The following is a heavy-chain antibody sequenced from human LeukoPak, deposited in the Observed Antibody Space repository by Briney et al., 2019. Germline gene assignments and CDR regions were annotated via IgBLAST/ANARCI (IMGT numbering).Heavy chain of an antibody. CDR3: ARSMVRGVIDY. J-gene: IGHJ4*02. V-gene: IGHV4-39*01. CDR1: GVSISSSSYY. CDR2: IYYSGST. D-gene: IGHD3-10*01. Sequence: SETLSLTCTVSGVSISSSSYYWGWIRQPPGKGLEWIGSIYYSGSTYYNPSLKSRVTISVDTSKNQFSLKLSSMTAADTAVYYCARSMVRGVIDYRGQGTLVTVSS.